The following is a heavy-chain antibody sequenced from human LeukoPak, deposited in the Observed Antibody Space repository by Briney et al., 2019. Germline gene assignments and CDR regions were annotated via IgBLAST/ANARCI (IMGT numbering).Heavy chain of an antibody. CDR1: GGSISSYY. Sequence: SETLSLTCTVSGGSISSYYWSWIRQPAGKGLEWIGRIYTSGSTNYNPSLKSRVTMSVDTSKNQFSLKLSSVTAADTAVYYCARDRITMVRGESPDYYYYMDVWGKGTTVTISS. V-gene: IGHV4-4*07. CDR2: IYTSGST. D-gene: IGHD3-10*01. CDR3: ARDRITMVRGESPDYYYYMDV. J-gene: IGHJ6*03.